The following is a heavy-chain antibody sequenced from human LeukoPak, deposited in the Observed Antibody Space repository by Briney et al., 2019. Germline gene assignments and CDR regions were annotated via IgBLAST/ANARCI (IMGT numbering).Heavy chain of an antibody. Sequence: PSETLSLTCTVSGGSISSSSYYWSWIRQPAGKGLEWIGRIYTSGSTNYNPSLKSRVTMSVDTSKNQFSLKLSSVTAADTAVYYCARGLRFYYDSSGYDYWGQGTLVTVSS. CDR3: ARGLRFYYDSSGYDY. CDR1: GGSISSSSYY. V-gene: IGHV4-61*02. J-gene: IGHJ4*02. CDR2: IYTSGST. D-gene: IGHD3-22*01.